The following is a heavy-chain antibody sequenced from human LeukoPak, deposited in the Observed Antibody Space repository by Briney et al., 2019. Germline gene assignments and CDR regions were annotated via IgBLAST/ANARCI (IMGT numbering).Heavy chain of an antibody. J-gene: IGHJ4*02. CDR2: ISGSGGST. CDR3: ARRDTVRTFDY. Sequence: QPGGSLRLSCAASGFTFNNYGLHWVRQAPGKGLEWASGISGSGGSTYYADSVKGRFTISRDNYKNTLYLQMNSLRGEDTAVYYCARRDTVRTFDYWGQGTLVTVSS. V-gene: IGHV3-23*01. D-gene: IGHD3-16*02. CDR1: GFTFNNYG.